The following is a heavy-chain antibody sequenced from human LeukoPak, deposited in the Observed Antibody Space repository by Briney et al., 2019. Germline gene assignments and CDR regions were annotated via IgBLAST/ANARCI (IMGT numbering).Heavy chain of an antibody. Sequence: GGSLRLSCAASGFTFSSYVMNWVRQAPGKGLEWVSVIYSGGSTYCADSVKGRFTISRDNSKNTLYLQMNSLRAEDTAVYYCAAAARDYYYYYYMDVWGKGTTVTISS. J-gene: IGHJ6*03. CDR3: AAAARDYYYYYYMDV. CDR2: IYSGGST. D-gene: IGHD2-2*01. V-gene: IGHV3-53*01. CDR1: GFTFSSYV.